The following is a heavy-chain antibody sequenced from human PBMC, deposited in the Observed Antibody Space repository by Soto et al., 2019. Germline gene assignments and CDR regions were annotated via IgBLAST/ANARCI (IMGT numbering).Heavy chain of an antibody. J-gene: IGHJ4*02. CDR2: IYYSGYI. CDR1: GGSISSST. V-gene: IGHV4-59*01. Sequence: SETLSLTCTVSGGSISSSTWTWIRQPPGKGLEWIGYIYYSGYINYNPSLKSRVTISVDTSKNQFSLKLSSVTAADTAVYYCARAGSGYDFIDYWGQGTLVTVSS. D-gene: IGHD5-12*01. CDR3: ARAGSGYDFIDY.